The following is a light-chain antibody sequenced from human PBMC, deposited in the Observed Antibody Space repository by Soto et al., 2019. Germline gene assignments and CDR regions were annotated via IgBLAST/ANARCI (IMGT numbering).Light chain of an antibody. CDR1: QGISSA. CDR2: DAS. CDR3: QQFNSYPLT. Sequence: AIQLTQSPSSLSASVGDRVTITCRASQGISSALAWYRQKPGEAPKVLIYDASSLESGVPSRFSGSGSGTDFTLTISSLQPEDFATYYCQQFNSYPLTFGGGTKVEIK. J-gene: IGKJ4*01. V-gene: IGKV1-13*02.